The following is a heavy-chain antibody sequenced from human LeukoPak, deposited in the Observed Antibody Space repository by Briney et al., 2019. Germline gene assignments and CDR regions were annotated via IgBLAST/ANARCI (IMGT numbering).Heavy chain of an antibody. CDR2: IRQDGSEQ. Sequence: GGSLRLSCAASGFTFSTYWMSWVRQAPGKGLEWVANIRQDGSEQYYVDSVKGRFTISRDNAKHSLFLQMNSLRAEDTAVYYCARDLDYYGSGSYYNNFDYWGQGTLVTVSS. V-gene: IGHV3-7*01. CDR3: ARDLDYYGSGSYYNNFDY. CDR1: GFTFSTYW. D-gene: IGHD3-10*01. J-gene: IGHJ4*02.